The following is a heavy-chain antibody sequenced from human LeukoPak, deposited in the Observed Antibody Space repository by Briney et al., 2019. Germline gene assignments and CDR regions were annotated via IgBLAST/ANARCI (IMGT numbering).Heavy chain of an antibody. CDR1: GFTFSSYA. CDR2: ISSSSTYI. J-gene: IGHJ4*02. Sequence: GGSLRLSCAASGFTFSSYAMSWVRQAPGKGLEWISSISSSSTYIYYADSMKGRFTISRDNAKNSLYLQMNSLRAEDTAVYYCARRSSDYGGKDYWGQGTLVTVSS. V-gene: IGHV3-21*01. CDR3: ARRSSDYGGKDY. D-gene: IGHD4-23*01.